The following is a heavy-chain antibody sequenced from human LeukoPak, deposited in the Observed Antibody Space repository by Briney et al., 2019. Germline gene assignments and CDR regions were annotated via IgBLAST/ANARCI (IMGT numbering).Heavy chain of an antibody. D-gene: IGHD2/OR15-2a*01. Sequence: GGSLRLSCAGSGFTFNGYAMSWVRQAPGKGLEWVSAISGSGISTSYADSVKGRFTFSRDTSKNSLVLQMDSLSAADAAVYYCPKDSRYDSTTPHYFDYCGEGALVTLSS. J-gene: IGHJ4*02. CDR2: ISGSGIST. CDR1: GFTFNGYA. V-gene: IGHV3-23*01. CDR3: PKDSRYDSTTPHYFDY.